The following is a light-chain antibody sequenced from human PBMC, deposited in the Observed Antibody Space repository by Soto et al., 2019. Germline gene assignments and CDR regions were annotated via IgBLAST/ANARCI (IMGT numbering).Light chain of an antibody. CDR2: DAS. V-gene: IGKV3-11*01. CDR3: QHRDTSPRT. Sequence: LSGRASQSISNFLAWYQQKPGQAPRLLIYDASNRATGIPARFSGSGSGADVTLPRCRHAPEAFAAYYQQHRDTSPRTFGQGTKVDIK. J-gene: IGKJ1*01. CDR1: QSISNF.